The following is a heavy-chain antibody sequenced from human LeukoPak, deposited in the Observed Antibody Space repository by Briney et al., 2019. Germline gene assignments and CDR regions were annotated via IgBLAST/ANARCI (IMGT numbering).Heavy chain of an antibody. CDR2: IRNKGSGSAI. D-gene: IGHD6-19*01. Sequence: GGSLRLSCTTSGFTLGDYAVSWFRQAPGKGLEWVGFIRNKGSGSAIEYAASVKGRFSISRDDSKSVAYLQMNSLKTEDTAIYYCAKGRISGWYGVFDYWGQGTLVTVSS. CDR1: GFTLGDYA. CDR3: AKGRISGWYGVFDY. J-gene: IGHJ4*02. V-gene: IGHV3-49*03.